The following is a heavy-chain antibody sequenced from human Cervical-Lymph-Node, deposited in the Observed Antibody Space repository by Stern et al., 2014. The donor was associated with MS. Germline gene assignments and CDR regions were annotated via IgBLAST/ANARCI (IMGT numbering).Heavy chain of an antibody. CDR2: IFPIFGTP. CDR3: ALSSETSDRWYSLGYDL. Sequence: QVQLVQSVAEVTKPGSSVKVSCKASGGTFSKFPSSWVRQAPGQGLEWMGGIFPIFGTPTYAQECRGRVRITADVSASTVYMELSSLRSDDAAVYYCALSSETSDRWYSLGYDLWGQGTLVTVSS. CDR1: GGTFSKFP. D-gene: IGHD6-13*01. J-gene: IGHJ5*02. V-gene: IGHV1-69*01.